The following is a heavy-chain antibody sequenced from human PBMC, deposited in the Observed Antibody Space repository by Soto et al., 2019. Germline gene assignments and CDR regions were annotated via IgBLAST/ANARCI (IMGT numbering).Heavy chain of an antibody. V-gene: IGHV1-8*01. J-gene: IGHJ4*02. D-gene: IGHD1-26*01. CDR3: ARFVRHQLPTIDY. CDR1: GYTFSNYD. CDR2: MNPSSGYT. Sequence: QVQLVQSGAEVKKPGASVRVSCKASGYTFSNYDINWVRQATGQGLEWLGWMNPSSGYTGYAQKFQGRVTMTGDTSISTAYMELSSLTFADTAVYYCARFVRHQLPTIDYWGQGALVTVSS.